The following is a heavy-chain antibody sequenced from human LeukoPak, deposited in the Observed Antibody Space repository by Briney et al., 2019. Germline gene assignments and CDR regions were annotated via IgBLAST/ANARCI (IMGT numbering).Heavy chain of an antibody. J-gene: IGHJ5*02. CDR1: GGSFSGYY. CDR2: INHSGST. CDR3: ARGQQQRLRRVVWFDP. V-gene: IGHV4-34*01. Sequence: SETLSLTCAVYGGSFSGYYWSWIRLPPGKGLEWIGEINHSGSTNYNPSLKSRVTISVDTSKNQFSLKLSSVTAADTAVYYCARGQQQRLRRVVWFDPWGQGTLVTVSS. D-gene: IGHD6-25*01.